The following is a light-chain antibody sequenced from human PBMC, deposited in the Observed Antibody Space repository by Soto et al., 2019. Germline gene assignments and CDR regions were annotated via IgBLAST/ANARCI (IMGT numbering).Light chain of an antibody. Sequence: QSVLTPPASVSGSPGQSITISCTGSSSDVGGHNYVSWYQHHPGKAPKLMIYEVSHRPSGVSNRFSGSKSGSTASLTISGLQADVESDYYGTSETNIRSPHVFGTST. CDR1: SSDVGGHNY. V-gene: IGLV2-14*01. CDR3: TSETNIRSPHV. CDR2: EVS. J-gene: IGLJ1*01.